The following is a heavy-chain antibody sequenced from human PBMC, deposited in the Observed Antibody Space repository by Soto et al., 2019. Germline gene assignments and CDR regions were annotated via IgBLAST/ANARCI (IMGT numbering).Heavy chain of an antibody. J-gene: IGHJ4*02. V-gene: IGHV4-31*03. CDR1: GGSISSGGYY. Sequence: LSLTCTVSGGSISSGGYYWSWIRQHPGKGLEWIGYIYCSGSTYYNPSLKSRVTISVDTSKNQFSLKLSSVTAADTAVYYCARDSRDPTPYLTWGQGTLVTVSS. D-gene: IGHD4-4*01. CDR2: IYCSGST. CDR3: ARDSRDPTPYLT.